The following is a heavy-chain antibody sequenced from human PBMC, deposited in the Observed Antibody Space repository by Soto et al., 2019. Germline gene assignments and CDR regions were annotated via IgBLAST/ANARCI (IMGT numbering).Heavy chain of an antibody. D-gene: IGHD2-15*01. CDR1: GGSISSSSYY. Sequence: QLQLQESGPGLVKPSETLSLTCTVSGGSISSSSYYWGWIRQPPGKGLEWIGSIYYSGSTYYNPSLKSRVTMYVDTSKNQFSLKLSSVTAADTAVYYCATHTPAIAISDHWGQGTLVTVSS. J-gene: IGHJ4*02. CDR2: IYYSGST. CDR3: ATHTPAIAISDH. V-gene: IGHV4-39*01.